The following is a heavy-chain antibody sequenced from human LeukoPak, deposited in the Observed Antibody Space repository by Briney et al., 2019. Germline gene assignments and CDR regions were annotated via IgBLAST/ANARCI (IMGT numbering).Heavy chain of an antibody. D-gene: IGHD6-13*01. Sequence: PSETLSLTCTVSGGSISSSSYYWGWIRQPPGKGLEWIGYIYYSGITTYNPSLKSRVAISVDTSKKQFSLKLSSVTAADTAVYYCASSHLYSSSWYLSGRFDYWGQGTLVTVSS. V-gene: IGHV4-61*05. CDR3: ASSHLYSSSWYLSGRFDY. CDR1: GGSISSSSYY. CDR2: IYYSGIT. J-gene: IGHJ4*02.